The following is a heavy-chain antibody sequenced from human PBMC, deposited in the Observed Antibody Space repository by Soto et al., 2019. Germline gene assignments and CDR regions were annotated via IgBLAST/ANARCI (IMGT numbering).Heavy chain of an antibody. Sequence: GGSLRLSCAASGFTFSGSAMHWVRQASGKGLEWVGRIRSKANSYATAYAASVKGRFTISRDDSKNTAYLQMNSLKTEDTAVYYCTSSPIVVVPAARYYYGMDVWGQGTTVTVSS. CDR3: TSSPIVVVPAARYYYGMDV. D-gene: IGHD2-2*01. V-gene: IGHV3-73*01. J-gene: IGHJ6*02. CDR2: IRSKANSYAT. CDR1: GFTFSGSA.